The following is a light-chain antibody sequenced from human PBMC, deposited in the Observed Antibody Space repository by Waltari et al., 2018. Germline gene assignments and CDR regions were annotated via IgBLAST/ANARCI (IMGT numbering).Light chain of an antibody. J-gene: IGKJ5*01. V-gene: IGKV3-11*01. CDR3: QQRSTWPSIT. CDR2: AAS. Sequence: EIVLTQSPATLSLSPGERGTLSCRASQSVNTNLAWYQQRPGQATRLLIYAASNRATGSPAKFSGSGSGTDFTLTISSLEREDFAVYYCQQRSTWPSITFGQGTRLEIK. CDR1: QSVNTN.